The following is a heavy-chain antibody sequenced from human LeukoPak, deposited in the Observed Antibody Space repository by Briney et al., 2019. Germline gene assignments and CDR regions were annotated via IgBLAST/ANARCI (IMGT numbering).Heavy chain of an antibody. CDR1: GFSLSTSGVGVG. CDR2: IYWNDDE. J-gene: IGHJ4*02. Sequence: SGPTLVKPTQTLTLTCTFSGFSLSTSGVGVGVGWIRQPPGKALEWLALIYWNDDERYSPSLKSRLTITKDTSKNQVVLTMTNMDPVDTATYYCARRIRSGTYLDYWGQGTLVTVSS. CDR3: ARRIRSGTYLDY. V-gene: IGHV2-5*01. D-gene: IGHD1-26*01.